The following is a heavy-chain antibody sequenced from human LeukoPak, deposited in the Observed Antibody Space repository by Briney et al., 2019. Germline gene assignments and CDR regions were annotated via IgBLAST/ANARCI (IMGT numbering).Heavy chain of an antibody. D-gene: IGHD3-10*01. J-gene: IGHJ4*02. V-gene: IGHV3-7*01. CDR2: IKQDGSEK. CDR3: ARVAGGSGSYYFDY. Sequence: PGGSLRLSCAASGFTFSSYAMHWVRQAPGKGLEWVANIKQDGSEKYYVDSVKGRFTISRDNAKNSLYLQMNSLRAEDTAVYYCARVAGGSGSYYFDYWGQGTLVTVSS. CDR1: GFTFSSYA.